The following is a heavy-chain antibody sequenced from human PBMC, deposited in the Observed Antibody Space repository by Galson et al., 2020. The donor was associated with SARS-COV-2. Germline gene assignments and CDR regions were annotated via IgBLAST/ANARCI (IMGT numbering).Heavy chain of an antibody. V-gene: IGHV3-11*06. Sequence: GGSLRLSCVGSGFIFNDDYMSWIRRAPGKGLEWISYISGRTNYTKYADSVKGRFTISRDNAKNSLYLQMHSLSADDTAIYYCARRHKFLFDSRGYRAEVDAFDLWGQGTLVTVSS. CDR2: ISGRTNYT. D-gene: IGHD3-22*01. CDR3: ARRHKFLFDSRGYRAEVDAFDL. CDR1: GFIFNDDY. J-gene: IGHJ3*01.